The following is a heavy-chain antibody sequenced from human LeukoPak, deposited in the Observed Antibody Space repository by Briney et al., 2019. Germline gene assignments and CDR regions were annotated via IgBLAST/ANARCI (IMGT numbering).Heavy chain of an antibody. J-gene: IGHJ4*02. CDR2: IKQDGSEK. CDR1: GFTFSSYW. V-gene: IGHV3-7*01. D-gene: IGHD6-6*01. Sequence: PGGSLRLSCAASGFTFSSYWMSWVRQAPGKGLEWVANIKQDGSEKYYVDSVKGRFTISRDNAKNTLYLQMNSLRAEDTAVYYCARDRSSIAAPPGAFDYWGQGTLVTVSS. CDR3: ARDRSSIAAPPGAFDY.